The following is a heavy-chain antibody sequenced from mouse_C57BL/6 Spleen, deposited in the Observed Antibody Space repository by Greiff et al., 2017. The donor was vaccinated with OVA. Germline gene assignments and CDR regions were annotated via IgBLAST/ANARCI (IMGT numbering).Heavy chain of an antibody. J-gene: IGHJ4*01. V-gene: IGHV1-64*01. CDR3: ASIWDFEAMDY. CDR2: IHPNSGST. CDR1: GYTFTSYW. D-gene: IGHD4-1*01. Sequence: VQLQQPGAELVKPGASVKLSCKASGYTFTSYWMHWVKQRPGQGLEWIGMIHPNSGSTNYNEKFKSKATLTVDKSSSTAYMQLSSLTSEDSAVYYCASIWDFEAMDYWGQGTSVTVSS.